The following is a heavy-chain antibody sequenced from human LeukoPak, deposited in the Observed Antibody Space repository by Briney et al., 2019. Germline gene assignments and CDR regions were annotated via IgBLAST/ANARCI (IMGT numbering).Heavy chain of an antibody. V-gene: IGHV3-53*01. CDR3: ARGLNTYDSSGFYFL. J-gene: IGHJ4*02. CDR1: GFTVSSYY. CDR2: IYSGGST. D-gene: IGHD3-22*01. Sequence: PGGSLRLSCAASGFTVSSYYMSWVRQAPGKGLEWVSIIYSGGSTHYADSVKGRFTFSRDNSKNTLYLQMNSLRAEDTAIYYCARGLNTYDSSGFYFLWGQGTLVTVSS.